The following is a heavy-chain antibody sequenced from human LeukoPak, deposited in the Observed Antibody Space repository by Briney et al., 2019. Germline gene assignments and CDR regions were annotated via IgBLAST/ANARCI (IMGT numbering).Heavy chain of an antibody. CDR1: GGSISSTSXX. Sequence: SETLSLTCTASGGSISSTSXXXXWIRQPPGKGLXWIGSIYYGGSTYYNPSLKSRVTISVDTSKNHFSLKLISVTAADTAVYYCARHYSSRRQGFDYWGQGTLVTVSS. CDR3: ARHYSSRRQGFDY. J-gene: IGHJ4*02. V-gene: IGHV4-39*01. CDR2: IYYGGST. D-gene: IGHD6-19*01.